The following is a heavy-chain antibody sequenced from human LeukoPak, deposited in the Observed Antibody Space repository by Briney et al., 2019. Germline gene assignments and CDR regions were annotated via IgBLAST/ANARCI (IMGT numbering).Heavy chain of an antibody. CDR1: GGSLSGYY. CDR2: INHSGST. D-gene: IGHD3-22*01. J-gene: IGHJ4*02. V-gene: IGHV4-34*01. Sequence: SETLSLTCAVYGGSLSGYYWSWIRQPPGKGLEWIGEINHSGSTNYNPSLKSRVTISVDTSKNQFSLKLSSVTAADTAVYYCARGCIYDSSGYYFCYDYWGQGTLVTVSS. CDR3: ARGCIYDSSGYYFCYDY.